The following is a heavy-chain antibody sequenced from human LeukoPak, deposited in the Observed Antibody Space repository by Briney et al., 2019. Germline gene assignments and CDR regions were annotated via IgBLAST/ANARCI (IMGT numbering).Heavy chain of an antibody. D-gene: IGHD3/OR15-3a*01. CDR2: IYYSGTT. Sequence: PSQTLSLTCTVSGGSISSGGHYWSWIRQHPGKGLEWIGYIYYSGTTYYNPSLKSRATVSVDTSKNQFSLKLSSVTAADTAVYYCAGTMGARGLVFDYWGQGTPVTVSS. CDR1: GGSISSGGHY. CDR3: AGTMGARGLVFDY. J-gene: IGHJ4*02. V-gene: IGHV4-31*03.